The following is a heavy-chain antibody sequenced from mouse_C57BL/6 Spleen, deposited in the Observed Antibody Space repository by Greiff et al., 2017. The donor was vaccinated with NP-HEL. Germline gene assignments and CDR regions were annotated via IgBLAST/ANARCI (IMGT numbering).Heavy chain of an antibody. CDR3: ARSNWDYFDY. CDR2: IRNKANGYTT. D-gene: IGHD4-1*02. CDR1: GFTFTDYY. Sequence: EVQLQESGGGLVQPGDSLSLSCAASGFTFTDYYMSWVRQPPGKALEWLGFIRNKANGYTTEYSASVKGRFTISRDNSQSILYLQMNALRAEDSATYYCARSNWDYFDYWGQGTTLTVSS. J-gene: IGHJ2*01. V-gene: IGHV7-3*01.